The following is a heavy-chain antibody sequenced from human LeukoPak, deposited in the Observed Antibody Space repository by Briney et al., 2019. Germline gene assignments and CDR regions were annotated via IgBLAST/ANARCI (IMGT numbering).Heavy chain of an antibody. CDR2: IKQDGSEK. J-gene: IGHJ4*02. CDR3: SRGFGSGSSLPFDF. CDR1: GFTFSRYW. D-gene: IGHD3-10*01. Sequence: PGGSLRLSCAASGFTFSRYWMNWVRQAPGKGLEWVANIKQDGSEKYYVDSVKGRFTISRDNAKNTLYLQMDSLRAADAAVYYCSRGFGSGSSLPFDFWGQGTLVTVSS. V-gene: IGHV3-7*02.